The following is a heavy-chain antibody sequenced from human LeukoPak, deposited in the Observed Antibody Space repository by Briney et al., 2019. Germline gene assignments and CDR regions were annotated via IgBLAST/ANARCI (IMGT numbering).Heavy chain of an antibody. CDR1: GFTLDRYA. D-gene: IGHD6-19*01. CDR2: ITNNNGET. J-gene: IGHJ4*02. V-gene: IGHV3-23*01. Sequence: GGSLRLSCATSGFTLDRYAMSWVRQAPGKGLEWISAITNNNGETYYADSVRGRFTISRDTFKNTLYLQMDSLGAEDTAMYHCAKDHPSNGWTDFESWGPGTLVTVSS. CDR3: AKDHPSNGWTDFES.